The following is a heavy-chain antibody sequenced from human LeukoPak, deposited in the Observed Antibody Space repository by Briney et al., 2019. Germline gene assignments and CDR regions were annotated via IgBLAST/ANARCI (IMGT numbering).Heavy chain of an antibody. CDR1: GFVFRSYA. J-gene: IGHJ4*02. CDR2: IKQDGSEK. V-gene: IGHV3-7*03. Sequence: GGSLRLSCAASGFVFRSYAMSWVRQAPGKGLEWVANIKQDGSEKYYVDSVKGRFTISRDNAKNSLYLQMNSLRAEDTAVYYCARSRRWLGLTGATFFDYWGQGTLVTVSS. D-gene: IGHD1-26*01. CDR3: ARSRRWLGLTGATFFDY.